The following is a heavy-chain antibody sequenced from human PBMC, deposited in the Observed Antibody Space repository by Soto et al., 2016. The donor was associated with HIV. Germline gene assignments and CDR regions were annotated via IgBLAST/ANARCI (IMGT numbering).Heavy chain of an antibody. D-gene: IGHD3-3*01. Sequence: QVLLGQSGPQVKKPGASVKVSCKTFGYRFANYGISWVRQAPGQGLEWMGWINTNNGDTKFAPKFQGRLALTTESSMDTAYMELMSLMSDDTAIYYCARDTKADAWCQGTLVTVSS. J-gene: IGHJ1*01. V-gene: IGHV1-18*01. CDR3: ARDTKADA. CDR2: INTNNGDT. CDR1: GYRFANYG.